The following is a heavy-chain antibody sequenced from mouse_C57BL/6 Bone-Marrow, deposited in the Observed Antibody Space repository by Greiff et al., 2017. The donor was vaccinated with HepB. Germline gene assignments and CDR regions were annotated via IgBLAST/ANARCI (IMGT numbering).Heavy chain of an antibody. D-gene: IGHD2-4*01. CDR3: ALYYDYDGAWFAY. V-gene: IGHV15-2*01. CDR1: DSEVFPIAY. J-gene: IGHJ3*01. CDR2: ILPSIGRT. Sequence: QVQLQQSGSELRSPGSSVKLSCKDFDSEVFPIAYMSWVRQKPGHGFEWIGGILPSIGRTIYGEKFEDKATLDADTLSNTAYLELNSLTSEDSAIYYCALYYDYDGAWFAYWGQGTLVTVSA.